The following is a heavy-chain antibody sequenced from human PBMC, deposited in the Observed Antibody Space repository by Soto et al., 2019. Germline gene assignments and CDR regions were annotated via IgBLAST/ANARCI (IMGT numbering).Heavy chain of an antibody. J-gene: IGHJ3*02. CDR1: GFTFSSYA. D-gene: IGHD3-16*02. Sequence: QVQLVESGGGVVQPGRSLRLSCAASGFTFSSYAMHWVRQAPGKGLEWVAVISYDGSNKYYADSVKGRFTISRDNSKNTLYVQMNSLRAEATAVYYCERDIWPTTFGGVIVIVVGNAFDIWGQGTMVTVSS. CDR3: ERDIWPTTFGGVIVIVVGNAFDI. CDR2: ISYDGSNK. V-gene: IGHV3-30-3*01.